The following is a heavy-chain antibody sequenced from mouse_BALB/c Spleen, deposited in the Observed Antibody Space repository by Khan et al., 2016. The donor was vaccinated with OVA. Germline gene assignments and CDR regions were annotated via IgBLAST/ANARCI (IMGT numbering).Heavy chain of an antibody. CDR1: GFIFSSYG. Sequence: EVELVESGGDLVNPGGSLKLSCAASGFIFSSYGMSWVRQTPDKRLEWVATIRSGGTYTYYPDSVKGRFTISRDNAKNTLSLQMSSLKSEDTAMYYGTRFITTTTGDYYAMDYWGQGTSVTVSS. V-gene: IGHV5-6*01. CDR2: IRSGGTYT. D-gene: IGHD1-2*01. CDR3: TRFITTTTGDYYAMDY. J-gene: IGHJ4*01.